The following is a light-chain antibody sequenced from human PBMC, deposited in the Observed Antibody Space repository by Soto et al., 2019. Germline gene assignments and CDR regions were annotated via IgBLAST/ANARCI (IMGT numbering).Light chain of an antibody. CDR1: QSVSTN. V-gene: IGKV3-15*01. Sequence: EIVMTQSPATLSVSPGEGATLSCRASQSVSTNLAWYKQKPGQAPRLLIYGASTRATGIPARFSGSVSGTEFTLTISSPQSEDFAVYYCQQHNNWPRTFGQGTKVAIK. CDR2: GAS. CDR3: QQHNNWPRT. J-gene: IGKJ1*01.